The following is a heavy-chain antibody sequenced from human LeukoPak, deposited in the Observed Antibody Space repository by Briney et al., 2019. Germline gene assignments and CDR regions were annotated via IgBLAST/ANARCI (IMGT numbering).Heavy chain of an antibody. V-gene: IGHV4-59*01. D-gene: IGHD4-17*01. CDR1: GGSISSYY. CDR2: IYYSGST. J-gene: IGHJ3*02. Sequence: SETLSLTCTVSGGSISSYYWSWIRQPPGKGLEWIGYIYYSGSTNYNPSLKSRVTISVDTSKNQFSLKLSSVTAADTAVYYCARVMDYGDYVDPDAFDIWGQGTMVTVSS. CDR3: ARVMDYGDYVDPDAFDI.